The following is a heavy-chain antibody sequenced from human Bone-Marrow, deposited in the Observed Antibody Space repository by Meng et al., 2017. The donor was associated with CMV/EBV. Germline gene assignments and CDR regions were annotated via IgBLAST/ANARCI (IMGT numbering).Heavy chain of an antibody. CDR3: ARRDSNYLNWFDP. J-gene: IGHJ5*02. Sequence: SETLSLTCTVSGGSISSSSYYWGWIRQPPGKGLVWIGSIYYSGSTYYNPSLKSRVTISVDTSKNQFSLKLSSVTAADTAVYYCARRDSNYLNWFDPCGQGTLVTVSS. D-gene: IGHD4-11*01. CDR1: GGSISSSSYY. V-gene: IGHV4-39*01. CDR2: IYYSGST.